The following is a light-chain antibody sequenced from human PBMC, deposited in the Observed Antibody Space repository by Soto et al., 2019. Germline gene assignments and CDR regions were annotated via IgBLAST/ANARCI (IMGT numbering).Light chain of an antibody. CDR2: DVS. Sequence: QSALTQPASVSGSPGQSITISCTGTSSDVGGYNYVSWYQQHPGKAPKLMIYDVSNRPSGVSNRFSGSKSGNTASLTISGLQAEDEAEYYCSSYTSSSTLAVFGGGTKVTVL. J-gene: IGLJ2*01. CDR3: SSYTSSSTLAV. CDR1: SSDVGGYNY. V-gene: IGLV2-14*01.